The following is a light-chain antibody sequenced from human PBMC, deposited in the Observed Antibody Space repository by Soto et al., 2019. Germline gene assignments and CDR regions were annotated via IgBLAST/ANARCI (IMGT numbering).Light chain of an antibody. CDR3: SSFAGSNNFPYV. CDR2: EIN. CDR1: SSDVGAYDY. J-gene: IGLJ1*01. V-gene: IGLV2-8*01. Sequence: QSALTQPPSASGSPGQSVTISCTGTSSDVGAYDYVSWYQQHPGKAPKLMIYEINKRPSGVPDRFSGSKSGNTASLTVSGLQAEDEADYCCSSFAGSNNFPYVFGTGTKVTV.